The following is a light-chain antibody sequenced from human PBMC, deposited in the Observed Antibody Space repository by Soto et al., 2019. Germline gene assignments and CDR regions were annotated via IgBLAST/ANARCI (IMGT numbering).Light chain of an antibody. J-gene: IGLJ1*01. CDR1: SSDVGGYNY. CDR2: EVS. CDR3: SSYTSSSPYV. V-gene: IGLV2-14*01. Sequence: QSALTQPASVSGSPGQSITISCTGYSSDVGGYNYVSWYQQHPGKAPKLMIYEVSNRPSGVSNRFSGSKSGNTASLTISGLQAEDVADYYCSSYTSSSPYVFGTGTKLTVL.